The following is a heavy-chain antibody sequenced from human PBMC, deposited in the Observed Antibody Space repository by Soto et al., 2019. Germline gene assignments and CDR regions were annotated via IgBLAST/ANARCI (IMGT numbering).Heavy chain of an antibody. D-gene: IGHD2-2*01. CDR3: ARGPIVVVPAALKNWFDP. V-gene: IGHV1-24*01. Sequence: GASVKVSCKVSGYTLTELSMHWVRQAPGKGLEWMGGFDPEDGETIYAQKFQGRVTMTEDTSTDTAYMELSSLRSEDTAVYYCARGPIVVVPAALKNWFDPWGQGTLVTVSS. J-gene: IGHJ5*02. CDR2: FDPEDGET. CDR1: GYTLTELS.